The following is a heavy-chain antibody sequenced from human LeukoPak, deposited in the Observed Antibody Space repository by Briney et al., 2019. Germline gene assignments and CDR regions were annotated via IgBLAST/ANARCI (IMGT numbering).Heavy chain of an antibody. CDR1: GGSFSGYH. CDR3: ARASYYDFWSGPGEYNWFDP. J-gene: IGHJ5*02. CDR2: INHSGST. V-gene: IGHV4-34*01. D-gene: IGHD3-3*01. Sequence: SETLSLTCAVYGGSFSGYHWGWIRQPPGKGLEWIGEINHSGSTNYNPSLKSRVTISVDTSKNQFSLKLSSVTAADTAVYYCARASYYDFWSGPGEYNWFDPWGQGTLVTVSS.